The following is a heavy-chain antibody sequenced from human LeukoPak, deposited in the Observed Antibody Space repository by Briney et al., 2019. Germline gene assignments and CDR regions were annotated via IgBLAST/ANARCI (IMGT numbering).Heavy chain of an antibody. J-gene: IGHJ6*03. D-gene: IGHD2-15*01. Sequence: KASETLSLTCTVSGASISSGFGSTSSDNYYWSWIRQPAGKGPEWIGRISTSGSTNYNPSLKSRVTLSADTSKNQFSLWLTSVTAADTAVYYCARDHSTPNAGFMDVWGKGTTVTVSS. CDR1: GASISSGFGSTSSDNYY. V-gene: IGHV4-61*02. CDR2: ISTSGST. CDR3: ARDHSTPNAGFMDV.